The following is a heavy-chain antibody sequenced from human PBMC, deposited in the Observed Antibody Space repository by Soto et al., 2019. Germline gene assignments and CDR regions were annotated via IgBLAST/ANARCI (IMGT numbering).Heavy chain of an antibody. CDR2: IKQDGSEK. J-gene: IGHJ4*02. V-gene: IGHV3-7*01. D-gene: IGHD5-12*01. Sequence: PGGSLRLSCAASGFTFSSYWMSWVRQAPGKGLEWVANIKQDGSEKYYVDSVKGRFTISRDNAKNSLYLQMNSLRAEDTAVYYCARSGHIVATSSYYFDYWGQGTLVTVSS. CDR3: ARSGHIVATSSYYFDY. CDR1: GFTFSSYW.